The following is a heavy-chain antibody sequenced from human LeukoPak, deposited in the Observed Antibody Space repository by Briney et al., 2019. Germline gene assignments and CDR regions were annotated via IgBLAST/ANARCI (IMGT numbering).Heavy chain of an antibody. V-gene: IGHV5-51*01. D-gene: IGHD2-15*01. CDR1: GSSFTSYW. J-gene: IGHJ4*02. CDR2: IYPGDSDT. Sequence: AESLQISFQGSGSSFTSYWIGWVRQLPGKGLEWLGIIYPGDSDTRYSPSFQGQVTISADKSISTAYLQWSSLKASDTAMYYCARIGYCSGGSCYSFDYWGQGTLVTVSS. CDR3: ARIGYCSGGSCYSFDY.